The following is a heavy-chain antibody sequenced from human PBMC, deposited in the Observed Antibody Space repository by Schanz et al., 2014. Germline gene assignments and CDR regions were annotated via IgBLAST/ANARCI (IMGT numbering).Heavy chain of an antibody. CDR2: ISYDGSKK. CDR3: AKSQGSSFDS. Sequence: QVQLVESGGGVVQPGRSLRLSCAASGFTFSSYALHWVRQAPGKGLEWVGVISYDGSKKSYADSVKGRFTISRDNSKNTLYLQMKSLRAEDTAVYYCAKSQGSSFDSWGQGTLVTVSS. D-gene: IGHD6-13*01. CDR1: GFTFSSYA. J-gene: IGHJ4*02. V-gene: IGHV3-30*18.